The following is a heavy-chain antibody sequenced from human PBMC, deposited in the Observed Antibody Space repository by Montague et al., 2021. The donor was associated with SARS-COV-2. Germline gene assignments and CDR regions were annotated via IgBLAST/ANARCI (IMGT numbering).Heavy chain of an antibody. CDR3: ARGVLRYFDWTSPFDY. D-gene: IGHD3-9*01. V-gene: IGHV4-61*02. CDR2: IYTSGGT. J-gene: IGHJ4*02. CDR1: GGSISSGSYY. Sequence: TLSLTCTVSGGSISSGSYYWSWIRQPAGKGLEWIGRIYTSGGTNYNPSLESRVTISVDTSKNQFTLKLSSVTAADTAVYYCARGVLRYFDWTSPFDYWGQGTLVTVSS.